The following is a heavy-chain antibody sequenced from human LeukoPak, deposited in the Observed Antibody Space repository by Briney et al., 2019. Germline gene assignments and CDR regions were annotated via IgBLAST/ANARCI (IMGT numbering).Heavy chain of an antibody. D-gene: IGHD3-9*01. CDR2: ISAYNGNT. J-gene: IGHJ4*02. CDR1: GYTFTSYG. Sequence: ASVKVSCKASGYTFTSYGISWVRQAPGQGLEWMGWISAYNGNTNYAQKLQGRVTMTTDTSTSTACMELRSLRSDDTAVYYCARDGNALKYYDILTGYYTIGTLDYWGQGTLVTVSS. CDR3: ARDGNALKYYDILTGYYTIGTLDY. V-gene: IGHV1-18*01.